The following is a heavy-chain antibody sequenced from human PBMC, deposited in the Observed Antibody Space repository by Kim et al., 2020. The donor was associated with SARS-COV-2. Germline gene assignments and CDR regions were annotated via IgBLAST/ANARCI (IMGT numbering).Heavy chain of an antibody. CDR3: TKDRSFYYDSCGD. J-gene: IGHJ4*02. CDR1: GFMFSRYA. V-gene: IGHV3-23*01. Sequence: GGSLRLSCAASGFMFSRYAMSWVRQAPGKGLEWVSSISGSGENTYYADSVKGRFTISRDKSKNTLYLQMNSLRAEDTAVYFCTKDRSFYYDSCGDWGQGTLVTVSS. D-gene: IGHD3-22*01. CDR2: ISGSGENT.